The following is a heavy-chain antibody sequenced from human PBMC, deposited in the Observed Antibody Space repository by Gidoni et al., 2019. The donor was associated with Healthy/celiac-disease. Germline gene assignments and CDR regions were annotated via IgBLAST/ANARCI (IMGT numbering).Heavy chain of an antibody. D-gene: IGHD6-19*01. J-gene: IGHJ4*02. CDR3: ATDLFSGGWTMVFDY. CDR1: GYTLTALS. Sequence: QVQLVQSGAEVKKPGASVKVSCTVSGYTLTALSMHWVRQAPGKGLEWRGGFDPEAGETIYAQKFQGRVTMTEDTSTDTAYMELSSLRSEDTAVYYCATDLFSGGWTMVFDYWGQGTLVTVSS. V-gene: IGHV1-24*01. CDR2: FDPEAGET.